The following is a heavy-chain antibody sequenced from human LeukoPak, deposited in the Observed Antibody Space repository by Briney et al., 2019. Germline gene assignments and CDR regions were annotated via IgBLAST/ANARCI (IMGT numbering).Heavy chain of an antibody. V-gene: IGHV1-46*01. J-gene: IGHJ4*02. CDR3: ARSRRRDGYTDY. CDR2: INPSGGST. CDR1: GGTFSSYA. Sequence: ASVKVSCKASGGTFSSYAISWVRQAPGQGLEWMGIINPSGGSTSYAQKFQGRVTMTRDTSTSTVYMELSSLRSEDTAVYYCARSRRRDGYTDYWGQGTLVTVSS. D-gene: IGHD5-24*01.